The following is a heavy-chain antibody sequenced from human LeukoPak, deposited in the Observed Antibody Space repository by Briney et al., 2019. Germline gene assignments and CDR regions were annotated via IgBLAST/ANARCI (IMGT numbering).Heavy chain of an antibody. CDR2: INPNSGGT. Sequence: ASVKVSCKPTGYTFTGYYMRWVRKAPGQEPEWMGWINPNSGGTNYAQKFQGRVTMTRDTSISTAYMELSRLRSDDTAVYYCARDGYSGRFDPWGQGTLVTVSS. J-gene: IGHJ5*02. CDR1: GYTFTGYY. V-gene: IGHV1-2*02. CDR3: ARDGYSGRFDP. D-gene: IGHD5-12*01.